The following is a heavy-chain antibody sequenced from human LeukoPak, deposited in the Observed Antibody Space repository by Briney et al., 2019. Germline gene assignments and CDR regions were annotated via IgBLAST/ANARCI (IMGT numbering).Heavy chain of an antibody. J-gene: IGHJ4*02. D-gene: IGHD3-22*01. CDR2: IFTSGST. CDR1: SGSIGNFY. Sequence: SETLSLTCNVSSGSIGNFYWSWIRQPAGKGLEWIGRIFTSGSTNYNPSLKSRVTMSVDTSKKQFSLKLSSVTAADTAVYYCARHLRRDYHDSSGYYWFDYWGQGTLVTVSS. CDR3: ARHLRRDYHDSSGYYWFDY. V-gene: IGHV4-4*07.